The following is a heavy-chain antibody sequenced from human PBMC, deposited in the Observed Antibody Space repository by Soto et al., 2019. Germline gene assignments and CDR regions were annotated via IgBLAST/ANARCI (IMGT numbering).Heavy chain of an antibody. V-gene: IGHV3-66*01. D-gene: IGHD6-6*01. J-gene: IGHJ5*02. CDR3: ARDGSSSGFNWFDP. CDR1: GFTVSSNY. CDR2: IYSGGST. Sequence: GGSLRLSCAASGFTVSSNYMSWVRQAPGKGLEWVSVIYSGGSTYYADSVRGRFTISRDNSNNILYLQMNTLGVEDTAVYYCARDGSSSGFNWFDPWGQGTLVTVSS.